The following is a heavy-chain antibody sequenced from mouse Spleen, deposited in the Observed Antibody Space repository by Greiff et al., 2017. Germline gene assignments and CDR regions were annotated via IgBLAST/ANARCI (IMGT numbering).Heavy chain of an antibody. V-gene: IGHV1-15*01. D-gene: IGHD2-4*01. J-gene: IGHJ2*01. CDR2: IDPETGGT. CDR3: TRRRDYDWGLFDY. CDR1: GYTFTDYE. Sequence: QVQLQQSGAELVRPGASVTLSCKASGYTFTDYEMHWVKQTPVHGLEWIGAIDPETGGTAYNQKFKGKAILTADKSSSTAYMELRSLTSEDSAVYYCTRRRDYDWGLFDYWGQGTTLTVSS.